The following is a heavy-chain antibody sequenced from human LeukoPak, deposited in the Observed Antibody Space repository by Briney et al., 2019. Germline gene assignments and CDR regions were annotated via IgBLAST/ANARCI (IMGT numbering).Heavy chain of an antibody. CDR1: GGSFSGYY. V-gene: IGHV4-39*01. Sequence: SETLSLTCAVYGGSFSGYYWGWIRQPPGKGLEWIGSIYYSGSTYYNPSLKSRVTISVDTSKNQFSLKLSSVTAADTAVYYCARTGGLYYDILTGSSHFDYWGQGTLVTVSS. J-gene: IGHJ4*02. CDR3: ARTGGLYYDILTGSSHFDY. CDR2: IYYSGST. D-gene: IGHD3-9*01.